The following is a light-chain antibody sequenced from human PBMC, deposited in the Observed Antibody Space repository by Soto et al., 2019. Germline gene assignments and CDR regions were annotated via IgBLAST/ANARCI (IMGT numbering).Light chain of an antibody. V-gene: IGKV1-5*03. J-gene: IGKJ2*01. CDR2: KAS. CDR3: QQYKSFMYT. Sequence: DIQMTQSPSTLSASVGDRVPITCRASQNINSWLAWYQQKPGKAPKVLMYKASTLESGVPSRFGGSGSETEFTLTISGLQPEDFATYYCQQYKSFMYTFGQGTKVDI. CDR1: QNINSW.